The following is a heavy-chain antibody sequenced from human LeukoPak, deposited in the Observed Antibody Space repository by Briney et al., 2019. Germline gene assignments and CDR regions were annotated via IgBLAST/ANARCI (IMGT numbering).Heavy chain of an antibody. CDR2: ISGSGGST. CDR3: AKTGVGDGYNLDY. J-gene: IGHJ4*02. D-gene: IGHD5-24*01. V-gene: IGHV3-23*01. CDR1: GFTFSSYA. Sequence: GGSLRLSCAASGFTFSSYAMSWVRQAPGKGLEWVSAISGSGGSTYYADSVKGRFTISRDNSKNTLYLQMNSLRAEDTAVCYCAKTGVGDGYNLDYWGQGTLVTVTS.